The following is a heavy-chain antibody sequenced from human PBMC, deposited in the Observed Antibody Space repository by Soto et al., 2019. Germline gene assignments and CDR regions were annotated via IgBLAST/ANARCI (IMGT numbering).Heavy chain of an antibody. CDR1: GFTFSSYW. CDR3: ARIAASGRGWDG. D-gene: IGHD6-13*01. Sequence: EVQLVESGGGLVQPGGSLRLSCVDSGFTFSSYWMSWVRQAPVKGLEWVGNIKQDGSEENYVDSVKGRFTISRDNANNSSYLQMNSLRAEDTAVYYCARIAASGRGWDGWGQGTTVVVSS. V-gene: IGHV3-7*01. J-gene: IGHJ6*02. CDR2: IKQDGSEE.